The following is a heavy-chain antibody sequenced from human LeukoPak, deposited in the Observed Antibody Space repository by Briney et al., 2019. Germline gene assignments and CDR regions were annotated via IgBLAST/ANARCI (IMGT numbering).Heavy chain of an antibody. CDR2: NGSSNSYI. J-gene: IGHJ4*02. Sequence: GGSLRLSCAASGFTFSSYSMNWVRQAPGQGLEWVSSNGSSNSYIYYADSVKGRFTISRDNAKNSLYLQMNSLRAEDTAVYYCATSPPFMVRGVIIQIKDSYFDSWGQGTLVTVSS. D-gene: IGHD3-10*01. CDR1: GFTFSSYS. CDR3: ATSPPFMVRGVIIQIKDSYFDS. V-gene: IGHV3-21*01.